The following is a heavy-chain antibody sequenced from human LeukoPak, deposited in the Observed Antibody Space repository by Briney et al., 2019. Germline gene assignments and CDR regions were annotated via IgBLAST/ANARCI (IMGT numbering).Heavy chain of an antibody. D-gene: IGHD2-2*01. CDR2: INHSGST. V-gene: IGHV4-34*01. CDR1: GGSFSGYY. CDR3: ARVFRGYCSSTSCYLSYYFDY. Sequence: SETLSLTCAVYGGSFSGYYWSWIRQPPGKGLEWIGEINHSGSTNYNPSLKSRVTISVDTSKKQFSLKLSSVTAADTAVYYCARVFRGYCSSTSCYLSYYFDYWGQGTLVTVSS. J-gene: IGHJ4*02.